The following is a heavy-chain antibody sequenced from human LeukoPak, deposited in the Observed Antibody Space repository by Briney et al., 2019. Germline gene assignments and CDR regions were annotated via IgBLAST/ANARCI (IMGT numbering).Heavy chain of an antibody. J-gene: IGHJ4*02. CDR3: VLGAAAGRFDY. V-gene: IGHV4-34*01. CDR1: GGSFSAYY. CDR2: INHSGST. D-gene: IGHD1-26*01. Sequence: SETLSLTCAVYGGSFSAYYWSWIRQPPGKGLEWIEEINHSGSTICNPSLKSRVTISVDTPKNQFSLRLSSVTAADTAVYYCVLGAAAGRFDYWGQGTLVTVSS.